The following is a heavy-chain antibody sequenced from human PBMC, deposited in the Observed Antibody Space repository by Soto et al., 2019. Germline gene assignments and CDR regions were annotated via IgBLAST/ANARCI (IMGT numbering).Heavy chain of an antibody. J-gene: IGHJ4*02. D-gene: IGHD3-10*01. V-gene: IGHV4-30-4*01. CDR1: GGSISSGDYY. CDR3: ARAQGSGFLVS. CDR2: IYYSGST. Sequence: QVQLQESGPGLVKPSQTLSLTCTVSGGSISSGDYYWSWISQPPGKGLEWIGYIYYSGSTYYNPSLKRRVTISVDTSKNQFSLKLSSVTAADTAVYYWARAQGSGFLVSWGQGTLVTVSS.